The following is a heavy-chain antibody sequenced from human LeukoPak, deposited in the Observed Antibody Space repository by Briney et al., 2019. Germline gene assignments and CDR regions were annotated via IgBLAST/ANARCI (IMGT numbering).Heavy chain of an antibody. Sequence: SETLSLTCTVSGVSISSDYWSWIRQPPGKGLERIGYIYYSGTTNYNPSLKSRVIISIDTSKNQFSLKLSSVTAADTAVYYCARVGRWMATISYWYFDLLGRGTLVTVSS. CDR1: GVSISSDY. CDR3: ARVGRWMATISYWYFDL. V-gene: IGHV4-59*01. CDR2: IYYSGTT. J-gene: IGHJ2*01. D-gene: IGHD5-24*01.